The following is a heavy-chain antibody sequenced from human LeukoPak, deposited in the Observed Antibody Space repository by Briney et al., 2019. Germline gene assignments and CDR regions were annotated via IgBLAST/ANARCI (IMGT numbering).Heavy chain of an antibody. CDR3: ARVSCSSTSCPRKDAFDI. D-gene: IGHD2-2*01. CDR2: IYYTGST. Sequence: SETLSLTCTVSGASISSHYWCWIRQPPGKGLEWIGYIYYTGSTEYSPSLKSRATISVDTSQKQFSLKLSSVTAADTAVYYCARVSCSSTSCPRKDAFDIWGQGTMVTVSS. CDR1: GASISSHY. V-gene: IGHV4-59*11. J-gene: IGHJ3*02.